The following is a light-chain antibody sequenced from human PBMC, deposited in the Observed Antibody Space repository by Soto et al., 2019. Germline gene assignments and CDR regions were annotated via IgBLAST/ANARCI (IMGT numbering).Light chain of an antibody. CDR1: QTVRGNY. CDR3: HQFGMSPFT. CDR2: GLS. J-gene: IGKJ3*01. V-gene: IGKV3-20*01. Sequence: EVVLTQSTGTLSLSPGESATLSCRASQTVRGNYYAWYQQRPGRAPRLLVYGLSVRAAGIPDRFRGSGSGTDFNLPIDRVEAEDFAVYYCHQFGMSPFTFGPGTTLDIK.